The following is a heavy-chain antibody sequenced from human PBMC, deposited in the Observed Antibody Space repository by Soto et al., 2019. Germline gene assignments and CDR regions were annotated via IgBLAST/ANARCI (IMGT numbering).Heavy chain of an antibody. J-gene: IGHJ6*02. CDR1: GFTFRNYD. CDR2: ISAAGDP. V-gene: IGHV3-13*05. CDR3: ARTDIDSYGLDV. Sequence: EVQLVESGGGLVQPGGSLRLSCEASGFTFRNYDMHWVRQGTGKGLEWVSGISAAGDPDYADSVEGRFTISRENAQNSFFLQMISLRLGDTAVYFCARTDIDSYGLDVWGQGTTVIVSS.